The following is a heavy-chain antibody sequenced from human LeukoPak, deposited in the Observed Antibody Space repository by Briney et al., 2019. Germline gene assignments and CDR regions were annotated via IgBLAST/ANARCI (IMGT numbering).Heavy chain of an antibody. Sequence: SETLSLTCTVSGGSISSYYWSWIRQPPGKGLEWIGYIYYSGSTNYNPSLKSRVTISVDTSKNQFSLKLSSVTAADTAVYYCAKRLLWFGEAGWFDPWGQGTLVTVSS. V-gene: IGHV4-59*01. CDR1: GGSISSYY. J-gene: IGHJ5*02. D-gene: IGHD3-10*01. CDR3: AKRLLWFGEAGWFDP. CDR2: IYYSGST.